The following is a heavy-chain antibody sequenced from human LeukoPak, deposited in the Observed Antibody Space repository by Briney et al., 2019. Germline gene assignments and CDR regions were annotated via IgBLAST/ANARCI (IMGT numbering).Heavy chain of an antibody. CDR3: ARDGSLAY. CDR2: INPNSGGT. D-gene: IGHD5-12*01. V-gene: IGHV1-2*02. Sequence: ASVKVSCKASGYTFTGYYMHWVRQAPGQGPEWMGWINPNSGGTKYVQKFQGRVTMTRDTSISTAYMELSRLRSDDTAVYYCARDGSLAYWGQGTLVTVSS. CDR1: GYTFTGYY. J-gene: IGHJ4*02.